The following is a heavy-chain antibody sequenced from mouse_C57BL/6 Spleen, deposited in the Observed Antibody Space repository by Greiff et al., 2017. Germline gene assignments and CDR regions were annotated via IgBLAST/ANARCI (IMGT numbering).Heavy chain of an antibody. V-gene: IGHV1-55*01. CDR1: GYTFTSYW. CDR2: IYPGSGST. Sequence: VQLQQPGAELVKPGASVKMSCKASGYTFTSYWITWVKQRPGQGLEWIGDIYPGSGSTNYNEKFKSKATLPVDTSSSTAYMQLSSLTSEDSAVYYCARALYEYDEGYYAMDYWGQGTSVTVSS. D-gene: IGHD2-4*01. CDR3: ARALYEYDEGYYAMDY. J-gene: IGHJ4*01.